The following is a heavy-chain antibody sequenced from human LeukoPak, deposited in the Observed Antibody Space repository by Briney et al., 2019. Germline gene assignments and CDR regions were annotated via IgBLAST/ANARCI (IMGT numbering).Heavy chain of an antibody. J-gene: IGHJ4*02. Sequence: GGSLRLSCAASGFIFSSYAMTWVRQAPGKGLEWVSVVSGSGGSTYYADSVKGRFTISRDNSKNTLYLQMNSLRAEDTAVYYCAKGGGNLQVIHFDYWGQGTLVTVSS. CDR3: AKGGGNLQVIHFDY. CDR2: VSGSGGST. D-gene: IGHD4-23*01. CDR1: GFIFSSYA. V-gene: IGHV3-23*01.